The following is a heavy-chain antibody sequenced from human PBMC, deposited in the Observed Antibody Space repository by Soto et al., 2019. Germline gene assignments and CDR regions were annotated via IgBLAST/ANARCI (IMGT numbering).Heavy chain of an antibody. CDR1: GGSISSGDYY. Sequence: PSETLSLTCTVSGGSISSGDYYWSWIRQPPGKGLEWIGYIYYSGSTYYNPSLKSRVTISVDTSKNQFSLKLSSVTAADTAVYYCARGEGTTAYYYYYGMDVWGQGTTVTVSS. J-gene: IGHJ6*02. V-gene: IGHV4-30-4*01. CDR3: ARGEGTTAYYYYYGMDV. CDR2: IYYSGST. D-gene: IGHD1-1*01.